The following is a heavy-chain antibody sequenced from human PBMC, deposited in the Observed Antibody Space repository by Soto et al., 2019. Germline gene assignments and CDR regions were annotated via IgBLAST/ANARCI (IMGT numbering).Heavy chain of an antibody. CDR1: GGSISSYY. D-gene: IGHD6-6*01. Sequence: SETLSLTCTVSGGSISSYYWSWIRQPPGKGLEWIGYIYYSGSTNYNPSLKSRVTISVDTSKNQFSLKLSSVTAADTAVYYCARYGSSSRGDIYWGKGTLVNVSA. CDR3: ARYGSSSRGDIY. J-gene: IGHJ4*02. V-gene: IGHV4-59*01. CDR2: IYYSGST.